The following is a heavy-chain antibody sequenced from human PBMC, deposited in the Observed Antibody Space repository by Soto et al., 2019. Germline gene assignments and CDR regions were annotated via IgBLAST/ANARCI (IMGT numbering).Heavy chain of an antibody. J-gene: IGHJ4*02. CDR2: INSDGSST. CDR3: ARPHYSGSFAY. CDR1: GFTFSSYW. Sequence: PGGSLRLSCAASGFTFSSYWMHWVRQAPGKGLAWVSRINSDGSSTSYADSVKGRFTISRDNAKNTLYLQMNSLRAEDTAVYYCARPHYSGSFAYWGQGTLVTVS. V-gene: IGHV3-74*01. D-gene: IGHD1-26*01.